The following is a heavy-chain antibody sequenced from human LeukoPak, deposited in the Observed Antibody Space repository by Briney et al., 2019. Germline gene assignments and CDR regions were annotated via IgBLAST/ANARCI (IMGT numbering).Heavy chain of an antibody. J-gene: IGHJ6*03. V-gene: IGHV3-30*02. CDR2: IRYDGSNK. D-gene: IGHD3-3*01. CDR3: AKDRYDFWSCYYYYYMDV. CDR1: GFTFSSYG. Sequence: PGGSLRLSCAASGFTFSSYGMHWVRQAPGKGLEWVAFIRYDGSNKYYADSVKGRFTISRDNSKNTLYLQMNSLRAEDTAVYYCAKDRYDFWSCYYYYYMDVWGKGTTVTVSS.